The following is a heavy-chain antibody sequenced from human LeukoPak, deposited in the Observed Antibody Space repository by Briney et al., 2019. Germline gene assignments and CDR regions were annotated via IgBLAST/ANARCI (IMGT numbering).Heavy chain of an antibody. CDR2: IYTGGNT. Sequence: GGSLRLSCVASGFTVDSHYLSWVRQAPGKGLEWVSTIYTGGNTYYAASVKGRFTISRDFSKNTLYLQMNSLRAEDTAVYYCARGDDSGYYDYFDYWGQGTLVTVSS. D-gene: IGHD3-22*01. V-gene: IGHV3-53*01. CDR1: GFTVDSHY. J-gene: IGHJ4*02. CDR3: ARGDDSGYYDYFDY.